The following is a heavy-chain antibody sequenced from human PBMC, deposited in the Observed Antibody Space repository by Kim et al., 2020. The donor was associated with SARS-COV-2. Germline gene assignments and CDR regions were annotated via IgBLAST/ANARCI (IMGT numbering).Heavy chain of an antibody. D-gene: IGHD3-22*01. J-gene: IGHJ4*02. CDR3: ATWGYESSPFFYF. Sequence: ASVKVSCTASGYTFTAYYMHWVRQAPGQGLEWMGWINPSSGITLYAQMFQGRVTMTSDTSIITVYMELSRRRSDDTAVYYCATWGYESSPFFYFWGQGTL. CDR2: INPSSGIT. V-gene: IGHV1-2*02. CDR1: GYTFTAYY.